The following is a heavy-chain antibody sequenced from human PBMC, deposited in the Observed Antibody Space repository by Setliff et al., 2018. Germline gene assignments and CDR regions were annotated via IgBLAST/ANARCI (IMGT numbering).Heavy chain of an antibody. V-gene: IGHV1-24*01. CDR2: FDPEDGET. J-gene: IGHJ3*02. CDR1: GYTLTELS. Sequence: ASVKVSCKVSGYTLTELSRHWVRQAPGKGLEWMGGFDPEDGETIYAQKFQGRVTMTEDTSTDTAYMELSSLRSEDTAEYYCATTHYDSSGYYYLERSAFDIWGQGTMVTVSS. D-gene: IGHD3-22*01. CDR3: ATTHYDSSGYYYLERSAFDI.